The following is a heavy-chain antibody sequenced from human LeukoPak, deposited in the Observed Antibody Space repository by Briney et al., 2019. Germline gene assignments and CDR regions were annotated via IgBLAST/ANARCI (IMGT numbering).Heavy chain of an antibody. J-gene: IGHJ4*02. V-gene: IGHV1-69*06. CDR1: GGTFSSHV. CDR3: ARVNGYCSSISCFLDY. D-gene: IGHD2-2*01. CDR2: IIPIFGTA. Sequence: VASVKVSCKTSGGTFSSHVISWVRQAPGQGLEWMGGIIPIFGTANYAQKFQGRVTITADKFTNKVYMELSSLRSDDTAIYFCARVNGYCSSISCFLDYWGRGTLVTVSS.